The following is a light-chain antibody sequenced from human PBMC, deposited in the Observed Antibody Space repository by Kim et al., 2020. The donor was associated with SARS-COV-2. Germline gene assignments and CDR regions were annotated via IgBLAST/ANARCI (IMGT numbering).Light chain of an antibody. Sequence: QSALTQPRSVSGSPGKSVTISCTGTSSDVGAYNYVSWYQQHPGKAPKLMIYDVTERPSGVPDRFSASKSGNTASLTISGLQAEDEADYYCCSYAGSPPYVFGTGTKVTVL. CDR2: DVT. V-gene: IGLV2-11*01. CDR1: SSDVGAYNY. CDR3: CSYAGSPPYV. J-gene: IGLJ1*01.